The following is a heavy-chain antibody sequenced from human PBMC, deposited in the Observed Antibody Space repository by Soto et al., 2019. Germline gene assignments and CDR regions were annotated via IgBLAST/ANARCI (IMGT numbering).Heavy chain of an antibody. Sequence: SETLSLTCTVSGGSISSYYWSWIRQPPGKGLEWIGYIYYSGSTNYNPSLKSRVTISVDTSKNQFSLKLSSVTAADTAVYYCARRCITGTTYWFDPWGQGTLVTVSS. J-gene: IGHJ5*02. D-gene: IGHD1-7*01. V-gene: IGHV4-59*08. CDR1: GGSISSYY. CDR3: ARRCITGTTYWFDP. CDR2: IYYSGST.